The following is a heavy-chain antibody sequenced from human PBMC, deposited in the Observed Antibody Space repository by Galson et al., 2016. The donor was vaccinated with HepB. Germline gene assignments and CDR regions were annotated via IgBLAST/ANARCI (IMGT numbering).Heavy chain of an antibody. V-gene: IGHV3-33*01. CDR3: ARSKETVFSGHYSLSFFDH. J-gene: IGHJ4*02. CDR2: IWYDGNKK. D-gene: IGHD3-3*01. Sequence: GLEWVAVIWYDGNKKDYADSVKGRFTISRDNSKNKVLLQMNNLRAEDTAVYYRARSKETVFSGHYSLSFFDHWGQGSPVTVSS.